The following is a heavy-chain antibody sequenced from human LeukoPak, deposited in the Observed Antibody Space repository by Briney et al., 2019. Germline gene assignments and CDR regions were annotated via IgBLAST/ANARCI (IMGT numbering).Heavy chain of an antibody. CDR1: GYTFTSYY. Sequence: ASVKVSCKASGYTFTSYYMHWVRQAPGQGLEWMGIINPSGGRTSYAQKFQGRVTMTTDPSTSTVYMELSSLRSEDTAVYFCARPIDVVGVVATIFDYWGQGTLVTVSS. CDR2: INPSGGRT. CDR3: ARPIDVVGVVATIFDY. D-gene: IGHD5-12*01. V-gene: IGHV1-46*01. J-gene: IGHJ4*02.